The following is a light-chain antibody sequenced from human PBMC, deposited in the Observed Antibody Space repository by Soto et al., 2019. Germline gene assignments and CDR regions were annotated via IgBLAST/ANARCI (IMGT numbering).Light chain of an antibody. J-gene: IGKJ4*01. CDR2: DAS. Sequence: AIQLTQSPSSLSASVGDRVTITCRASQDISSALAWYQQKPGKAPKLLIYDASSLESGVPSRFSGSGSGTEFTLTISSLQPEDFATYYCQQFNNFLLTFGGGTKVEIK. CDR3: QQFNNFLLT. CDR1: QDISSA. V-gene: IGKV1D-13*01.